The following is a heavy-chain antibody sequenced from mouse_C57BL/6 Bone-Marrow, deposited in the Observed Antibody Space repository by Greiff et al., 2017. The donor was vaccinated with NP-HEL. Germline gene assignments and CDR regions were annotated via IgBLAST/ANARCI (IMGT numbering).Heavy chain of an antibody. D-gene: IGHD1-1*01. CDR1: GYTFTDYY. CDR2: INPYNGGT. Sequence: EVQRVESGPVLVKPGASVKMSCKASGYTFTDYYMNWVKQSHGKSLEWIGVINPYNGGTSYNQKFKGKATLTVDKSSSTAYMELNSLTSEDSAVYYCGSYGSSYRFAYWGQGTLVTVSA. J-gene: IGHJ3*01. CDR3: GSYGSSYRFAY. V-gene: IGHV1-19*01.